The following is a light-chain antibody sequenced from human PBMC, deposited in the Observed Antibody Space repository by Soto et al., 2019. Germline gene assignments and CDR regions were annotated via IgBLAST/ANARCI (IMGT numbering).Light chain of an antibody. CDR3: QQRSNWPTT. CDR1: QSVSSY. Sequence: EIVLTQSPATLSLSPGERATLSCRASQSVSSYLAWYQQKPGQAPRLLIYDASNRATGIPARFSGSGSGTDFTLTISSLEPEDFAVHYCQQRSNWPTTFGQGTK. V-gene: IGKV3-11*01. CDR2: DAS. J-gene: IGKJ2*01.